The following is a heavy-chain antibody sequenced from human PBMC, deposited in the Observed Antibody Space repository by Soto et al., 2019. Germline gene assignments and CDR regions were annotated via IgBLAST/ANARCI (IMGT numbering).Heavy chain of an antibody. CDR3: LRIHSSSWYGGWFDP. V-gene: IGHV1-2*02. D-gene: IGHD6-13*01. CDR1: GYTFTGYY. Sequence: QVQLVQSGAEVKKPGASVKVSCKASGYTFTGYYMHWVRQAPGQGLEWMGWINPNSGGTNYAQKFHGRVTMTRDTSISTAFMELSTLRSDDTAVYYCLRIHSSSWYGGWFDPWGQGTLVTVSS. CDR2: INPNSGGT. J-gene: IGHJ5*02.